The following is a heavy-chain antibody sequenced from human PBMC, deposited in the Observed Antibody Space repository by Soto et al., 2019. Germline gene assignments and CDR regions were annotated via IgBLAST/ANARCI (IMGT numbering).Heavy chain of an antibody. V-gene: IGHV4-39*01. D-gene: IGHD3-9*01. Sequence: SETLSLTCTVSGGSITSRNYYWAWVRQPPGKGLEWIGNIYYSGETYYHSSFRSRLTVSVDTTKNQFSLKLRSLTAADTAMYYCASLQVPGNYDHCRQRNLVTACS. CDR1: GGSITSRNYY. CDR2: IYYSGET. J-gene: IGHJ4*02. CDR3: ASLQVPGNYDH.